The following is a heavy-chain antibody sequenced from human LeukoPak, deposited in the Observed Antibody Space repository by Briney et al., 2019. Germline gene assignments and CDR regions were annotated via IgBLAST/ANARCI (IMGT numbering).Heavy chain of an antibody. CDR1: GYTFTSYY. V-gene: IGHV1-46*01. CDR3: ARDYCSGGNCYLDY. CDR2: INPSGGST. D-gene: IGHD2-15*01. Sequence: GASVKVSCKASGYTFTSYYKHWVRQAPGQGLEWMGIINPSGGSTNYAQKFQGRVTMTRDTSTSTVYMELYSLKSEDTAVYYCARDYCSGGNCYLDYWGQGTLVTVSS. J-gene: IGHJ4*02.